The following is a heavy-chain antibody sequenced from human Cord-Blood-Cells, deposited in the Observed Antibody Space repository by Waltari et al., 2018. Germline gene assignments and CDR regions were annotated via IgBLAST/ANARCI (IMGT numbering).Heavy chain of an antibody. J-gene: IGHJ4*02. CDR3: ATSGYYDFWSGYFDY. D-gene: IGHD3-3*01. V-gene: IGHV4-31*03. Sequence: QVQLQESGPGLVKPSQTLSLTCTVSGGSISSGGYYWSWIRPHPGKGLEWIGYIYYSGSTYYNPSLKSRVTISVDTSKNQFSLKLSSVTAADTAVYYCATSGYYDFWSGYFDYWGQGTLVTVSS. CDR2: IYYSGST. CDR1: GGSISSGGYY.